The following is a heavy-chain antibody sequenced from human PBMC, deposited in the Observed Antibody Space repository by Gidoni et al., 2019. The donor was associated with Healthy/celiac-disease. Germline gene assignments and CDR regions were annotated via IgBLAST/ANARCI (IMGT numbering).Heavy chain of an antibody. V-gene: IGHV4-34*01. CDR2: INHSGST. Sequence: QVQLQQWGAGLWKPSETLSLTCAVYGGSFSVYYWSWIRQPPGKGREWIGEINHSGSTNYNPSLKSRVTISVDTSKNQFSLKLSSVTAADTAVYYCARLIVGATKVDYWGQGTLVTVSS. CDR1: GGSFSVYY. CDR3: ARLIVGATKVDY. D-gene: IGHD1-26*01. J-gene: IGHJ4*02.